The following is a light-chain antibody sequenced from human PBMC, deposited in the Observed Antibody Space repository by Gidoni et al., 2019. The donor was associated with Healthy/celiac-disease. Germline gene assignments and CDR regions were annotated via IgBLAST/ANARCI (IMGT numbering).Light chain of an antibody. CDR3: QKYNRAHPT. V-gene: IGKV1-27*01. Sequence: DIQLTQSPSPLSASVGDRVTRTCRASQGISNCLAWYQQKPGKVPKLLIYAASTMQSGVPSRLRCSGSWPDFTLTSSSRQPEEVATYYGQKYNRAHPTFGQXTKVEIK. CDR1: QGISNC. CDR2: AAS. J-gene: IGKJ1*01.